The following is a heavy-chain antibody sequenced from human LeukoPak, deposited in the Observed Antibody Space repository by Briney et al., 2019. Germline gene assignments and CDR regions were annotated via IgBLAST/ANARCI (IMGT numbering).Heavy chain of an antibody. V-gene: IGHV4-34*01. CDR1: GGSFSGYY. D-gene: IGHD3-10*01. J-gene: IGHJ6*02. Sequence: SETLSLTCAVYGGSFSGYYWSWIRQPPGKGLEWIGEINHSGSTNCNPSLKSRVTISVDTSKNQFSLKLSSVTAADTAVYYCARGFGELLWGYYYYYGMDVWGQGTTVTVSS. CDR2: INHSGST. CDR3: ARGFGELLWGYYYYYGMDV.